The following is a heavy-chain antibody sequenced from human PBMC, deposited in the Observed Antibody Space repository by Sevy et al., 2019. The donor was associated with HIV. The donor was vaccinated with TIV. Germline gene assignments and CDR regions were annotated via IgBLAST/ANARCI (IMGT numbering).Heavy chain of an antibody. CDR3: ARETKRIWAFIAAAGTYYFDY. D-gene: IGHD6-13*01. V-gene: IGHV3-7*03. CDR1: GFTFSSYW. Sequence: GGSLRLSCAASGFTFSSYWMSWVRQAPGKGLEWVSNITQDGSEKYYVDSVKGRFTISRDNAKNSMSLQMNSLRAEDTAVYYCARETKRIWAFIAAAGTYYFDYWGQGTLVTVSS. J-gene: IGHJ4*02. CDR2: ITQDGSEK.